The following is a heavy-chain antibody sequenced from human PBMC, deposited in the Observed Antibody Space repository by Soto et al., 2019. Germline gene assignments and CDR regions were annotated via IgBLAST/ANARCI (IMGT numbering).Heavy chain of an antibody. D-gene: IGHD3-3*01. Sequence: PGGSLRLSCAASGFTFDDYAMHWVRQAPGKGLEWVSGISWNSGSIGYADSVKGRFTISRDNAKNSLYLQMNSLRAEDTALYYCAKDMGALYDFGFDYWGQGTLVTVSS. CDR2: ISWNSGSI. V-gene: IGHV3-9*01. J-gene: IGHJ4*02. CDR3: AKDMGALYDFGFDY. CDR1: GFTFDDYA.